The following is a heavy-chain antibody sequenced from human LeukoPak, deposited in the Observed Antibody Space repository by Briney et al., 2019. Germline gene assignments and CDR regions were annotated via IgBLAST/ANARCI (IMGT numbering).Heavy chain of an antibody. D-gene: IGHD3-10*01. CDR3: ARSYYPTDDAFDI. CDR2: ISSSSSTI. V-gene: IGHV3-48*02. J-gene: IGHJ3*02. CDR1: GFTFSNYA. Sequence: PGGSLRLSCAASGFTFSNYAMNWVRQAPGKGLEWVSYISSSSSTIYYADSVKGRFTISRDNAKNSLYLQMNSLRDEDTAVYYCARSYYPTDDAFDIWGQGTMVTVSS.